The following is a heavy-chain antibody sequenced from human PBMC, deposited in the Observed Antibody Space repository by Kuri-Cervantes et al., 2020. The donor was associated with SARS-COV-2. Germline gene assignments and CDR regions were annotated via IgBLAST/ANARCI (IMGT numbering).Heavy chain of an antibody. CDR3: ARRVAELRYYGMDV. CDR2: ISYDGSNK. Sequence: GGSLRLSCAASGFTFSSYAMHWVRQAPGKGLEWVAVISYDGSNKYYADPVKGRFTISRDNSKNTLYLQMNSLRAEDTAVYYCARRVAELRYYGMDVWGQGTTVTVSS. J-gene: IGHJ6*02. CDR1: GFTFSSYA. D-gene: IGHD1-7*01. V-gene: IGHV3-30-3*01.